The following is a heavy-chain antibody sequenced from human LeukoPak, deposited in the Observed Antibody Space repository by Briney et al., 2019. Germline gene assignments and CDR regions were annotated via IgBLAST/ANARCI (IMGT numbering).Heavy chain of an antibody. CDR3: ARDTNYYYDSSGYYYGPYYYMDV. Sequence: GGSLRLSCAASGFTVSSNFMSWVRQAPGKGLEWVSVIYSGGSTYYADPVKGRFTISRDNSKNTLYLQMNSLRAEDTAVYYCARDTNYYYDSSGYYYGPYYYMDVWGKGTTVTVSS. V-gene: IGHV3-53*01. D-gene: IGHD3-22*01. CDR2: IYSGGST. J-gene: IGHJ6*03. CDR1: GFTVSSNF.